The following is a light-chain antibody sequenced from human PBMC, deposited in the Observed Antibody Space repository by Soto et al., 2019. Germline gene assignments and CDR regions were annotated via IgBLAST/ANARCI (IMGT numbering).Light chain of an antibody. CDR3: QQYNSYPWT. CDR1: ESISTW. J-gene: IGKJ1*01. V-gene: IGKV1-5*03. Sequence: DIQMTQSPSTLSASVGDRVTITCRASESISTWLAWYQQKPRKAPKLLVYKASSLASEVPSRFSGSGSGTEFTLTISSLQPDDFATYYCQQYNSYPWTFGQGTKVDIK. CDR2: KAS.